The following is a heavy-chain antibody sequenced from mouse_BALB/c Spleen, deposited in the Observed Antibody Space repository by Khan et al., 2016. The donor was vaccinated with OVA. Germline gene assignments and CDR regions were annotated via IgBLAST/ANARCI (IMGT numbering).Heavy chain of an antibody. CDR2: IYPSDSYT. CDR1: GYTFTNYW. Sequence: QVQLQQSGTELVRPGASVKLSCKASGYTFTNYWINWVRQRPGQGLEWIGNIYPSDSYTNYNQKFKDKATLTVDKSSSTAYMQLSSPTSEDSAVYYWTREGVDASSLAYWGQGTLVTVSA. CDR3: TREGVDASSLAY. J-gene: IGHJ3*01. V-gene: IGHV1-69*02.